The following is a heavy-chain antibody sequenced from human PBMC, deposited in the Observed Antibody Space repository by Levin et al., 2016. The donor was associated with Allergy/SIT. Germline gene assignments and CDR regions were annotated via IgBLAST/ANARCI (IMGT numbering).Heavy chain of an antibody. Sequence: WIRQPPGKGLEWIGEIYHSGSTNYNPSLKSRVTISVDKSKNQFSLKLSSVTAADTAVYYCARDRSPLSMDVWGQGTTVTVSS. V-gene: IGHV4-4*02. CDR3: ARDRSPLSMDV. J-gene: IGHJ6*02. CDR2: IYHSGST.